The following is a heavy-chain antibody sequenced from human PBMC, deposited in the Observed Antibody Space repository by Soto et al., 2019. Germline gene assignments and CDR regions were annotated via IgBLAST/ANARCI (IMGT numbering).Heavy chain of an antibody. CDR1: GDSISSTNYY. J-gene: IGHJ4*02. V-gene: IGHV4-39*01. D-gene: IGHD2-21*01. CDR3: ARHLYELWKQPYYFDD. Sequence: SETLSLTCAVSGDSISSTNYYWGWIRQPPGKGLEWIGSIYYTGNTYYSSSLNSRVTISVDTSKNQLSLRLNSMTAADTSVFYCARHLYELWKQPYYFDDWGQGTLVTVSS. CDR2: IYYTGNT.